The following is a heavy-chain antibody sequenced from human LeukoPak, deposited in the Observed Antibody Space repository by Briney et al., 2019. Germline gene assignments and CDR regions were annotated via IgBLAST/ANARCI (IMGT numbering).Heavy chain of an antibody. CDR1: GYTFTGYY. D-gene: IGHD4-17*01. Sequence: ASVKVSCKASGYTFTGYYMHWVRQAPGQGLEWMGWINPNSGGTNYAQKFQGRVTMTRDTSISTAYMELSSLRSEDTAVYYCAALREDYGDYVGTHAFDIWGQGTMVTVSS. CDR3: AALREDYGDYVGTHAFDI. J-gene: IGHJ3*02. V-gene: IGHV1-2*02. CDR2: INPNSGGT.